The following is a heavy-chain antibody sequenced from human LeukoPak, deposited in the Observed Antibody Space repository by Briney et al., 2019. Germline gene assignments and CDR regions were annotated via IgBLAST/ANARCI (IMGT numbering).Heavy chain of an antibody. D-gene: IGHD6-13*01. V-gene: IGHV3-30*03. CDR3: ASGAAAEYYYYYGMDV. J-gene: IGHJ6*02. CDR1: GFTFSSYG. CDR2: ISYDGSNK. Sequence: PGRSLRLSCAASGFTFSSYGMHWVRQAPGKGLEWVAVISYDGSNKYYADSVKGRFTISRDNAKNSLYLQMNSLRAEDTALYYCASGAAAEYYYYYGMDVWGQGTTVTVSS.